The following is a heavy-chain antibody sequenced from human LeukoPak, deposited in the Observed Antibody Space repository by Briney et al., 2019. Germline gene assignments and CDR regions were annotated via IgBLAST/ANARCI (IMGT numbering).Heavy chain of an antibody. CDR2: INHSGST. CDR3: ARASYDYVWGSYPYYFDY. V-gene: IGHV4-34*01. CDR1: GGSFSGYY. J-gene: IGHJ4*02. D-gene: IGHD3-16*02. Sequence: SETLSLTCAVYGGSFSGYYWSWIRQPPGKGLEWIGEINHSGSTNYNPSLKSRVTISVDTSKNQFSLKLSSVTAADTAVYYCARASYDYVWGSYPYYFDYWGQGTLVTVSS.